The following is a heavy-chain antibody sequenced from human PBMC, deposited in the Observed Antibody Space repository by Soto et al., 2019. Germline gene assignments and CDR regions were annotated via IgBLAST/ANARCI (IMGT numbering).Heavy chain of an antibody. CDR1: GFTFSNAW. J-gene: IGHJ3*02. D-gene: IGHD2-2*01. Sequence: PGGSLRLSCAASGFTFSNAWMSWVRQAPGKGLEWVGRIKSKTDGGTTDYAAPVKGRFTISRDDSKNTLYLQMNSLKTEDTAVYYCAKAPSTLVNPGDAFDIWGQGRMVTVSS. V-gene: IGHV3-15*01. CDR2: IKSKTDGGTT. CDR3: AKAPSTLVNPGDAFDI.